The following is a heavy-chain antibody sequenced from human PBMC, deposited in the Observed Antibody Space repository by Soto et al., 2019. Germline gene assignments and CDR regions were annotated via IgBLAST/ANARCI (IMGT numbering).Heavy chain of an antibody. J-gene: IGHJ6*02. D-gene: IGHD4-17*01. CDR1: GYTFTSYG. CDR3: ARGSSGDYAYYGMDV. V-gene: IGHV1-18*01. Sequence: QVQLVQSGAEVKKPGASVKVSCKASGYTFTSYGISWVRQAPGQGLEWMGWISAYNGNTNYAQKLQGRVTMTTDTSTRTAYMRLRSLRSDDTAVYYCARGSSGDYAYYGMDVWGQGTTVTVSS. CDR2: ISAYNGNT.